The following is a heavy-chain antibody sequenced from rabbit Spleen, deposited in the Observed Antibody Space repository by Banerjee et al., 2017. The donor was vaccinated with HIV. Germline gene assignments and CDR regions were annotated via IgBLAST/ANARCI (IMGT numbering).Heavy chain of an antibody. Sequence: QSLEESGGDLVKPGASLTLTCTASGFSFSSTDYMCWVRQAPGRGLEWIACIDAGSGRFTYDASWAKGRFTISKTSSTKVTLQVAGLTAADSASYFCARELTGVTGWNFGWWGPGTLVTVS. V-gene: IGHV1S40*01. D-gene: IGHD4-1*01. CDR1: GFSFSSTDY. CDR2: IDAGSGRFT. J-gene: IGHJ4*01. CDR3: ARELTGVTGWNFGW.